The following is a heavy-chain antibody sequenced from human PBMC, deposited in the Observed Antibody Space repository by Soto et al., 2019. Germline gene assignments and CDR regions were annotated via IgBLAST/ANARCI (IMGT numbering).Heavy chain of an antibody. CDR1: GDSVSSNSAA. Sequence: SQTLSLTCAISGDSVSSNSAAWNWIRQSPSRGLEWLGRTYYRSKWYNDYAVSVKSRITINPDTSKNQFSLQLNSVTPEDTAVYYCARGLYSSSWHLNWFDPWGQGIMVTVSS. D-gene: IGHD6-13*01. CDR3: ARGLYSSSWHLNWFDP. J-gene: IGHJ5*02. V-gene: IGHV6-1*01. CDR2: TYYRSKWYN.